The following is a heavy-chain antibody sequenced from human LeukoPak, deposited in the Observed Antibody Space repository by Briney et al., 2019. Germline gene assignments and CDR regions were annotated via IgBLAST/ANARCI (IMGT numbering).Heavy chain of an antibody. CDR2: IYPGDSGT. Sequence: GESLKISCKGSGYSFTSYWIGWVRQMPGKGLEWMGIIYPGDSGTRYSPSFQGQVTISADKSISTAYLQWSSLKASDTAMYYCARTYGSGSYFRWYYGMDVWGQGTTVTVSS. V-gene: IGHV5-51*01. CDR1: GYSFTSYW. D-gene: IGHD3-10*01. CDR3: ARTYGSGSYFRWYYGMDV. J-gene: IGHJ6*02.